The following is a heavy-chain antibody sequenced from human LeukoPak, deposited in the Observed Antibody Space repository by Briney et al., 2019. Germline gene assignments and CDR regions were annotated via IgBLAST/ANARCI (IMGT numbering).Heavy chain of an antibody. CDR2: IYHSGST. CDR1: GFSISSSYY. CDR3: ARDRMNIAVAGKFDY. D-gene: IGHD6-19*01. Sequence: SETLSLTCAVSGFSISSSYYWGWIRQPPGKGLEWIGSIYHSGSTYYNPSLKSRVPISLDTSKNQFSLNLSSVTAADTAVYYCARDRMNIAVAGKFDYWGQGTLVTVSS. J-gene: IGHJ4*02. V-gene: IGHV4-38-2*02.